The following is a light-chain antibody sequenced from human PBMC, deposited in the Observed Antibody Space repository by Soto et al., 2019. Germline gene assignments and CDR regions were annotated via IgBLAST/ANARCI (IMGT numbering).Light chain of an antibody. V-gene: IGKV1-5*01. CDR2: DAS. CDR3: QKYNSAPRT. Sequence: DIQITQYPSTLSASVGDRVTSTCRASQTISSWLAWYQQKPGKAPKLLIYDASSLGSGVPSRFSGSGSGTDFTLTISSLQPEDVATYYCQKYNSAPRTFGQGTTGDIK. J-gene: IGKJ1*01. CDR1: QTISSW.